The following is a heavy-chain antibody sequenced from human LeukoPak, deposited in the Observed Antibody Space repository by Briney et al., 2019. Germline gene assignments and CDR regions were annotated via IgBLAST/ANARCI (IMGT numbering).Heavy chain of an antibody. CDR2: INPNSGGT. V-gene: IGHV1-2*02. Sequence: ASVKVSCKASGYTFTGYYMHWVRQAPGQGLEWMGWINPNSGGTNYAQKFQGRVTMTRDTSISTAYMELSRLRSDDTAVYYCASSTDSSGWLIDYWGQGTLVTVSS. CDR1: GYTFTGYY. J-gene: IGHJ4*02. CDR3: ASSTDSSGWLIDY. D-gene: IGHD6-19*01.